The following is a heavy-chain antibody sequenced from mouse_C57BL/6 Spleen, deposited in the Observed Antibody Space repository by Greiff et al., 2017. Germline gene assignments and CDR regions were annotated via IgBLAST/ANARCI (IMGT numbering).Heavy chain of an antibody. J-gene: IGHJ4*01. CDR3: ASGNTVVATDY. V-gene: IGHV1-26*01. Sequence: VQLQQSGPELVKPGASVKISCKASGYTFTDYYMNWVKQSHGKSLEWIGDINPNNGGTSYNQKFKGKATLTVDKSSSTAYMELRSLTSEDSAVYYCASGNTVVATDYWGQGTSVTVSS. CDR2: INPNNGGT. D-gene: IGHD1-1*01. CDR1: GYTFTDYY.